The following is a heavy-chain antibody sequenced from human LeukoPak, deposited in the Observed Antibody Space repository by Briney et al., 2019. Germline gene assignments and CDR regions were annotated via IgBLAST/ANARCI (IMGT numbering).Heavy chain of an antibody. V-gene: IGHV3-74*01. CDR2: INGDGSTT. Sequence: SGGSLRLSCAASGFTFSNYLMHWVRQVPGKGLVWVSRINGDGSTTSHADSVKGRFTISRDNAKNTLSLQMNSLRAEDTAVYYCARDLAGDGYKDYWGQGTLVTVSS. D-gene: IGHD5-24*01. CDR1: GFTFSNYL. CDR3: ARDLAGDGYKDY. J-gene: IGHJ4*02.